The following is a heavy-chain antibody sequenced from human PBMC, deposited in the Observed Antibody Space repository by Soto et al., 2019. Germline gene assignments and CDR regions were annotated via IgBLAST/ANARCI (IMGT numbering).Heavy chain of an antibody. D-gene: IGHD4-17*01. J-gene: IGHJ4*02. Sequence: SETLSLTCTVSGGSISSGGYYWSWIRQHPGKGLEWIGYIYYSGSTYYNPSLKSRVTISVDTSKNQFSLKLSSVTAADTAVYYCARVDYGDLVDYWGQGTLVTVSS. CDR1: GGSISSGGYY. CDR2: IYYSGST. CDR3: ARVDYGDLVDY. V-gene: IGHV4-31*03.